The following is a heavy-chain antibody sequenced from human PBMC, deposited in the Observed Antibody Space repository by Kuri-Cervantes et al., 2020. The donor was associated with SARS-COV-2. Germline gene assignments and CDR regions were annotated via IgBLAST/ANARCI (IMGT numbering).Heavy chain of an antibody. Sequence: GESLKISCAASGFTFSSYAMHWVRQAPGKGLEWVAVISYDGSNKYYADSVKGRFTTSRDNSKNTLYLQMNSLRAEDTAVYYCARASSQTALGYWGQGTLVTVSS. V-gene: IGHV3-30*04. J-gene: IGHJ4*02. CDR1: GFTFSSYA. CDR2: ISYDGSNK. D-gene: IGHD3-16*01. CDR3: ARASSQTALGY.